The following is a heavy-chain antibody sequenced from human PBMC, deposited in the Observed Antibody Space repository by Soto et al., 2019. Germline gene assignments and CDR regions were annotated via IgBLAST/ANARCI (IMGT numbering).Heavy chain of an antibody. CDR3: AKDVPYDFWSGYYPPFDY. Sequence: GGSLRLSCAASGFTCSSYAMSWVRQAPGKGLEWVSAISGSGGSTYYADSVKGRFTISRDNSKNTLYLQMNSLRAEDTAVYYCAKDVPYDFWSGYYPPFDYWGQGTLVTVSS. CDR1: GFTCSSYA. V-gene: IGHV3-23*01. CDR2: ISGSGGST. J-gene: IGHJ4*02. D-gene: IGHD3-3*01.